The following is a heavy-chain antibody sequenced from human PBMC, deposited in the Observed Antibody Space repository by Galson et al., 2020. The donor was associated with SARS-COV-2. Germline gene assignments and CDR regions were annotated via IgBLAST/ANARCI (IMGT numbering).Heavy chain of an antibody. J-gene: IGHJ6*02. CDR2: IYWNEDQ. V-gene: IGHV2-5*01. D-gene: IGHD3-16*02. Sequence: ESGPTLVKPTQTLTLTCSFSGFSLSTTGVGVAWIRQPPGKALEWLAVIYWNEDQRHSPSLENRLSLTKDTSKNVVVLTMTNVDPADTATYYCAHIGLGDLSSWTRYYDLDVWGQGTTVIVSS. CDR3: AHIGLGDLSSWTRYYDLDV. CDR1: GFSLSTTGVG.